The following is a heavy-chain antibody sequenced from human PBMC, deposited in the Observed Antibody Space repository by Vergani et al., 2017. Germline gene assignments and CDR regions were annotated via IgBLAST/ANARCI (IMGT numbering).Heavy chain of an antibody. J-gene: IGHJ1*01. V-gene: IGHV4-39*01. CDR1: GVSIGSNSYY. CDR3: TRHGTSGWAGYFQH. CDR2: IYYTGTT. D-gene: IGHD6-19*01. Sequence: QLQLQESGPGLVKPSETLSLTCTVSGVSIGSNSYYWGWIRQPPGKGLEWIGTIYYTGTTYYNEAHKSRLTISVDTSKNQFSLNLTSVTAADTAVYYCTRHGTSGWAGYFQHWGQGTLVTASS.